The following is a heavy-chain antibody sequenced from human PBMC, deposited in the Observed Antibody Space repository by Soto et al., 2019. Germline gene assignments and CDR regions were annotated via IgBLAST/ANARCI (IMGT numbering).Heavy chain of an antibody. CDR3: AKGAAKSAVAGSNNYYGMDV. CDR1: GGTFSSYA. J-gene: IGHJ6*02. Sequence: SVKVSCKASGGTFSSYAISWVRQAPGQGLEWMGGIIPIFGTANYAQKFQGRVTITADESTSTAYMELSSLRSEDTAVYYCAKGAAKSAVAGSNNYYGMDVWGQGTTVTVSS. CDR2: IIPIFGTA. V-gene: IGHV1-69*13. D-gene: IGHD6-19*01.